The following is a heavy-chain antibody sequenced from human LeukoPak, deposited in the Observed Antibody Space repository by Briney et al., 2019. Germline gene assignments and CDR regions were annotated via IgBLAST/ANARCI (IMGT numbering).Heavy chain of an antibody. V-gene: IGHV4-59*01. Sequence: SETVSLTCTVPGGSISSYYRNWIRQPPGKGLEWIGYIYYSGSTSYNPSLKGRVTISIDTSKNQFSLQLNSVTASDTAVYYCARDGRNCTNNYCYTYFDPWGPGILVTVSS. J-gene: IGHJ5*02. D-gene: IGHD2-8*01. CDR2: IYYSGST. CDR3: ARDGRNCTNNYCYTYFDP. CDR1: GGSISSYY.